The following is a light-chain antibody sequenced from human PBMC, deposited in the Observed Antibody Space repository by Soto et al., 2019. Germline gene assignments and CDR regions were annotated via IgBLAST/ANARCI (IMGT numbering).Light chain of an antibody. CDR1: SSDVGGYNL. CDR2: EGN. V-gene: IGLV2-23*01. CDR3: CSFAGSSTWV. Sequence: QSVLTQPVSVSGSPGQSITISCTGTSSDVGGYNLVSWYQQHPGTAPKLVIYEGNKRPSGVSNRFSGSKSGNTASLTISGLQAEDEADYYCCSFAGSSTWVFGGGTKLTVL. J-gene: IGLJ3*02.